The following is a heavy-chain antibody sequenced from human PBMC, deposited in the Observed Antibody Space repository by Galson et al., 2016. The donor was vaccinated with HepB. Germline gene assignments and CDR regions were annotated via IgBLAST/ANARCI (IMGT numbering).Heavy chain of an antibody. D-gene: IGHD3-16*01. J-gene: IGHJ4*02. CDR1: GFDFSRYA. CDR3: ARVRDYDGFGWSLDY. V-gene: IGHV3-33*01. CDR2: IWHDSSNK. Sequence: SLRLSCAASGFDFSRYALHWVRQAPGKGLEWLAEIWHDSSNKDYAASVKGRLSLSRDNSENTIYLQINSLRVDDTAVYYCARVRDYDGFGWSLDYWGQGTLVTVSS.